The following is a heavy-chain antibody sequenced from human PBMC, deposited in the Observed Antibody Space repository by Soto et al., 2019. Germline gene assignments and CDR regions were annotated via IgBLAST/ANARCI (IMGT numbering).Heavy chain of an antibody. Sequence: GGSLRLSCAASGFTFSSYGMHWVRQAPGKGLEWVAVIWYDGSNKYYADSVKGRFTISRDNSKNTLYLQMNSLRAEDTAVYYCARDPGYSGYGGNYYYGMDVWGQGTTVTVSS. V-gene: IGHV3-33*01. J-gene: IGHJ6*02. D-gene: IGHD5-12*01. CDR1: GFTFSSYG. CDR2: IWYDGSNK. CDR3: ARDPGYSGYGGNYYYGMDV.